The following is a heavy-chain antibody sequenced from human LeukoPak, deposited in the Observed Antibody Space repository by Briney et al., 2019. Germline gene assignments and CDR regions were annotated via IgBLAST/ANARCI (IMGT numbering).Heavy chain of an antibody. J-gene: IGHJ4*02. CDR2: KNPNSGNS. CDR3: AREGLDY. CDR1: GYTFNKYD. V-gene: IGHV1-8*03. Sequence: GASVKVSCKSSGYTFNKYDINWVQNATGHGLEWMGYKNPNSGNSSYAQQFQGIVNITTDASITTAYMELSGLRSEDTALYYCAREGLDYCGQGTLVTVSS.